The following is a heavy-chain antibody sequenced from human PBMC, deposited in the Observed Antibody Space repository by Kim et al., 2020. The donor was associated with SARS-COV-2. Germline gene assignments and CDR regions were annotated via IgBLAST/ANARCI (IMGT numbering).Heavy chain of an antibody. CDR2: ISSSSTI. Sequence: GGSLRLSCAASGFTFSSYSMNWVRQAPGKGLEWVSYISSSSTIYYADSVKGRFTISRDNAKNSLYLQMNSLRDEDTAVYYCARDILTGYYPLDYWGQGTL. CDR1: GFTFSSYS. V-gene: IGHV3-48*02. CDR3: ARDILTGYYPLDY. J-gene: IGHJ4*02. D-gene: IGHD3-9*01.